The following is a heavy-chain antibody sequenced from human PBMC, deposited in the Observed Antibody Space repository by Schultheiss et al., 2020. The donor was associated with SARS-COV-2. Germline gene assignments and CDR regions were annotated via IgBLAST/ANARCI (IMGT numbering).Heavy chain of an antibody. V-gene: IGHV2-5*02. CDR3: AHSPYGSGSYYNWAWDWFDP. CDR1: GFSLSNARMG. Sequence: SGPTLVKPTETLTLTCTVSGFSLSNARMGVSWIRQPPGKALEWLALIYWDDDKRYSPSLKSRLTITKDTSKNQVVLTMTNMDPVDTATYYCAHSPYGSGSYYNWAWDWFDPWGQGTLVTVSS. J-gene: IGHJ5*02. CDR2: IYWDDDK. D-gene: IGHD3-10*01.